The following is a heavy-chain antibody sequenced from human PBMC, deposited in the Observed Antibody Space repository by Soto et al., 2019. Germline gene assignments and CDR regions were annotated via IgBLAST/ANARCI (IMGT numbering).Heavy chain of an antibody. CDR3: ARRDYGSGSYYNGPYYYYYGMDV. Sequence: PGESLKISCKGSGYSFTSYWIGWVRQMPGKGLEWMGIIYPGDSDTRYSPSFQGQVTISADKSISTAYLQWSSLKASDTAMYYCARRDYGSGSYYNGPYYYYYGMDVWGQGTTVTVSS. CDR2: IYPGDSDT. CDR1: GYSFTSYW. D-gene: IGHD3-10*01. V-gene: IGHV5-51*01. J-gene: IGHJ6*02.